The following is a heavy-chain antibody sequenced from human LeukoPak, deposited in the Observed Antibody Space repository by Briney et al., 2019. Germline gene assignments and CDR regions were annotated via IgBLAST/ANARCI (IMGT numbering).Heavy chain of an antibody. CDR3: ARVLDYYDSSGYYYVYFDY. D-gene: IGHD3-22*01. V-gene: IGHV7-4-1*02. CDR1: GYTFTSYA. J-gene: IGHJ4*02. CDR2: INTNTGNP. Sequence: ASVKVSCKASGYTFTSYAMNWVRQAPGQGLEWMGWINTNTGNPTYAQGFTGRFVFSLDTSVSTAYLQISSLKAEDTAVYYCARVLDYYDSSGYYYVYFDYWGQGTLVTVS.